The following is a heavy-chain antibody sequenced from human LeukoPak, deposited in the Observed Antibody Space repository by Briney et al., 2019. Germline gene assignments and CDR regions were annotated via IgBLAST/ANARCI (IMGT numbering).Heavy chain of an antibody. CDR3: ARSWVGMYYPFYYFDY. CDR2: INHRGTT. Sequence: PSETLSLTCAVYGDSFSGYYWSWIRQAPGKGLEWIAEINHRGTTHYNPSLMSRVNISADTSRNQFSLNLDSVTAADTAVYYCARSWVGMYYPFYYFDYWGQGALVTVSP. D-gene: IGHD1-26*01. CDR1: GDSFSGYY. V-gene: IGHV4-34*01. J-gene: IGHJ4*02.